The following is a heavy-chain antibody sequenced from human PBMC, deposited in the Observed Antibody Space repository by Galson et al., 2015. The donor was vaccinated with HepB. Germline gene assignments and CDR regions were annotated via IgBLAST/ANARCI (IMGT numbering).Heavy chain of an antibody. CDR3: ARTSVEVEDYYFYYMDV. CDR2: IYNSGST. CDR1: GGSISSGGYY. J-gene: IGHJ6*03. Sequence: LSLTCTVSGGSISSGGYYWSWVRQHPGKGLEWIGYIYNSGSTYYNPSLKSRVTISVDTSKNQFSLKLTSVTAADTAVYYCARTSVEVEDYYFYYMDVWGKGTTVTVSS. V-gene: IGHV4-31*03.